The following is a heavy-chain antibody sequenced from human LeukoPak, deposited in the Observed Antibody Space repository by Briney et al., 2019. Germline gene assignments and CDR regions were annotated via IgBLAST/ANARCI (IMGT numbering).Heavy chain of an antibody. CDR2: IKKDGSEK. CDR1: GFTFSSYW. J-gene: IGHJ4*02. CDR3: ARDLIYGSGEY. V-gene: IGHV3-7*01. Sequence: GGSLRLSCAASGFTFSSYWMSWVRQAPGKGLEWVANIKKDGSEKYYVDSVKGRFTISRDNAKTSLYLQMNSLRADDTAVYYCARDLIYGSGEYWGQVTLVTVSS. D-gene: IGHD3-10*01.